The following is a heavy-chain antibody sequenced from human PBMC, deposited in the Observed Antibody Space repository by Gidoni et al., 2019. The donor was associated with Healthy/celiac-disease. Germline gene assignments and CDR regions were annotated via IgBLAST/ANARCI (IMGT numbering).Heavy chain of an antibody. Sequence: QLQLQESGPGLVKPSETLSLTCTVSGGSISSSSYYWGWIRQPPGKGLEWIGSIYYSGSTYYNPSLKSRVTISVDTSKNQFSLKLSSVTAADTAVYYCARLRYDSSLDYWGQGTLVTVSS. CDR2: IYYSGST. J-gene: IGHJ4*02. CDR3: ARLRYDSSLDY. CDR1: GGSISSSSYY. V-gene: IGHV4-39*01. D-gene: IGHD3-22*01.